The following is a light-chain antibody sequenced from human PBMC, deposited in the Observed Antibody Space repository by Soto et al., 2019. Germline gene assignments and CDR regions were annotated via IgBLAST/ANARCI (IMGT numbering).Light chain of an antibody. CDR2: GAS. V-gene: IGKV3-20*01. J-gene: IGKJ1*01. Sequence: TVLTQSPGTLSLSPGERATLSCRASQTVGTYLAWYQQKPGQAPRLLVFGASSRATGVPDRFSGSGSGTDFTLTISGLEPEDFALYYCQQYHNSPLTFGQGTKVDNK. CDR1: QTVGTY. CDR3: QQYHNSPLT.